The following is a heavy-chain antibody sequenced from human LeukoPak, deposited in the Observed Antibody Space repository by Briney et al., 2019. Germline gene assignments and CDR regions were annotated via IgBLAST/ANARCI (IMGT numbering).Heavy chain of an antibody. D-gene: IGHD6-13*01. CDR3: ATGYSSTWYYFDY. CDR1: GFSITSAYY. J-gene: IGHJ4*02. CDR2: IYHSGST. Sequence: SETLSLTCAVSGFSITSAYYWGWIRQPPGKGLEWIGYIYHSGSTNYNPSLKSRVTISADTSKDQFSLKLASVTAADTAVYYCATGYSSTWYYFDYWGQGTLVTVSS. V-gene: IGHV4-38-2*01.